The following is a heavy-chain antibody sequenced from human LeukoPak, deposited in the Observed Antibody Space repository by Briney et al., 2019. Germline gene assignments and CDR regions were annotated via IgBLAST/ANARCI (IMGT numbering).Heavy chain of an antibody. J-gene: IGHJ5*02. Sequence: PGRSLRLSCTASGFTFCDYAMYWVRQAPGKGLEWVGFIRSKAYGGTTQYAASVKGRFTISRDDSKSIAYLQMNSLKTEDTAVYYCTSYSSTSFDPWGQGTLVTVSS. CDR3: TSYSSTSFDP. CDR2: IRSKAYGGTT. CDR1: GFTFCDYA. V-gene: IGHV3-49*04. D-gene: IGHD2-2*01.